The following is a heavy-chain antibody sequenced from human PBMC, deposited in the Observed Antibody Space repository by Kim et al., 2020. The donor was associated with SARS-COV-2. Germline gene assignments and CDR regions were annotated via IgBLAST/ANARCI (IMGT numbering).Heavy chain of an antibody. V-gene: IGHV1-3*01. CDR2: KT. Sequence: KTQYSQKCQGRVTITRDTTATTAYMELRRLTTKDTAIYYCARDMDPTVYDYWGQGTLVTVSS. D-gene: IGHD4-4*01. CDR3: ARDMDPTVYDY. J-gene: IGHJ4*02.